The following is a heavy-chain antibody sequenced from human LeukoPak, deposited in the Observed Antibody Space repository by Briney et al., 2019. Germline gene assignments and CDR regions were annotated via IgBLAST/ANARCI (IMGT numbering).Heavy chain of an antibody. Sequence: PGGSLRLSCAASGFTFSSYAMSWVRQAPGKGLEWVSAISGSGGSTYYADSVKGRFTISRDNAKNSLYLQMNSLRAEDTAVYYCARDYYDSSGYYKGDYWGQGTLVTVSS. CDR2: ISGSGGST. CDR3: ARDYYDSSGYYKGDY. D-gene: IGHD3-22*01. CDR1: GFTFSSYA. J-gene: IGHJ4*02. V-gene: IGHV3-23*01.